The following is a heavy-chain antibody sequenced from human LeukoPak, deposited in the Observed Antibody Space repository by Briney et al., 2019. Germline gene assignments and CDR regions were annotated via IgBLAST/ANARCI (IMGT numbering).Heavy chain of an antibody. CDR1: GYTFTRYG. V-gene: IGHV1-18*01. CDR3: ARDYSRGDPDY. D-gene: IGHD3-22*01. J-gene: IGHJ4*02. Sequence: ASVKDSCKASGYTFTRYGITWVRQAPGQGLEWMGWISVYNSNTNYAQKLQGRVTMTTETSASTVYMELRSLRSDDTAVYYCARDYSRGDPDYWGQGTLVTVSS. CDR2: ISVYNSNT.